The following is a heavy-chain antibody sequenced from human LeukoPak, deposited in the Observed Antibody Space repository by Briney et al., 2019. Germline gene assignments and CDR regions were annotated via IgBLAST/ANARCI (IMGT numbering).Heavy chain of an antibody. CDR3: ARGDYYDSSVYYYD. J-gene: IGHJ4*02. D-gene: IGHD3-22*01. V-gene: IGHV1-2*02. Sequence: GASVKVSCKASGGTFSSYAISWVRQAPAQGLEWMGWINPNSGGTNSAQKFQGRVTMTRDTSISTAYMDLSSLRSDDTAVYYCARGDYYDSSVYYYDWGQGTLVTVSS. CDR2: INPNSGGT. CDR1: GGTFSSYA.